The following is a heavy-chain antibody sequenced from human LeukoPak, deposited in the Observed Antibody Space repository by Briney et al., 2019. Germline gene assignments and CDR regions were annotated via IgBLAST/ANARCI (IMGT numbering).Heavy chain of an antibody. CDR2: ISGSGGST. D-gene: IGHD3-3*01. V-gene: IGHV3-23*01. CDR1: GFIFSAYA. CDR3: AKDNDFWSGYYTD. Sequence: GGSLRLSCAASGFIFSAYAMNWVRQAPGKGLEWVSAISGSGGSTYYADSVKGRFTISRDNSKNTLYLQMNSLRAEDTAVYYCAKDNDFWSGYYTDWGQGTLVTVSS. J-gene: IGHJ4*02.